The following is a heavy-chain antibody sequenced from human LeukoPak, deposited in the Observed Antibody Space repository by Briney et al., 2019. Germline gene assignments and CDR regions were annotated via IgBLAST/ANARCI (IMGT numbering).Heavy chain of an antibody. CDR2: IYPGDSDT. J-gene: IGHJ4*02. CDR3: ARRITIFGGRDYFDY. D-gene: IGHD3-3*01. Sequence: PGESLKISCKGSGYSFTSYWIGWVRQMPGKGLEWMGIIYPGDSDTRYSPSFQGQVTISADKSISNAYLQWSSLKASDTAMYYCARRITIFGGRDYFDYWGQGTLVTVSS. V-gene: IGHV5-51*01. CDR1: GYSFTSYW.